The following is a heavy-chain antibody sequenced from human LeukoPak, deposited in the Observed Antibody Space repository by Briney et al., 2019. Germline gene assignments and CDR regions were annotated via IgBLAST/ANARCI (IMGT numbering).Heavy chain of an antibody. J-gene: IGHJ4*02. CDR2: IYSGGST. Sequence: GGSLRLSCAASGFTVSSNYMSWVRQAPGKGLEWVSVIYSGGSTYYADSVKGRFTISRDNSKNTLYLQMNSLRAEDTAVYYCASWGAAAHFDYWGQGTLVTVSS. CDR3: ASWGAAAHFDY. V-gene: IGHV3-66*01. D-gene: IGHD2-2*01. CDR1: GFTVSSNY.